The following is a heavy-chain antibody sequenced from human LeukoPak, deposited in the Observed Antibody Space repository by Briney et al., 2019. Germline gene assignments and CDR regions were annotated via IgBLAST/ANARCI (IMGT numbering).Heavy chain of an antibody. CDR3: ARDGGYYYDSSGYYIRMEAFDI. V-gene: IGHV3-21*01. CDR2: ISSSSSYI. CDR1: GFTFSSYS. D-gene: IGHD3-22*01. Sequence: GGSLRLSCAASGFTFSSYSMTWVRQAPGKGLEWVSSISSSSSYIYYADSVKGRFTISRDNAKNSLYLQMNSLRAEDTAVYYCARDGGYYYDSSGYYIRMEAFDIWGQGTMVTVSS. J-gene: IGHJ3*02.